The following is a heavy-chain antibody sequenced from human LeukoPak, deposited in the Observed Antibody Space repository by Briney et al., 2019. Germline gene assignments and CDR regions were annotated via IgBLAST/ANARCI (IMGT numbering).Heavy chain of an antibody. CDR3: ARRIAAAAAPYYFDY. J-gene: IGHJ4*02. CDR1: GLTFSSYW. V-gene: IGHV3-74*01. CDR2: INSDGSST. Sequence: GGSLRLSCAVSGLTFSSYWMHWVRQAPGKGLLWVSRINSDGSSTSYADSVKGRFTISRDNAKNTLYLQMNSLRAEDTAVYYCARRIAAAAAPYYFDYWGQGTLVTVSS. D-gene: IGHD6-13*01.